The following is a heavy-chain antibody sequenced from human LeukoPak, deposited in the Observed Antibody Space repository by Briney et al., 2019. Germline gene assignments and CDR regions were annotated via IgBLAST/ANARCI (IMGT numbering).Heavy chain of an antibody. V-gene: IGHV3-30*18. CDR1: GFTFSNYG. Sequence: GRSLRLSCAASGFTFSNYGMQWVRQAPGKGPEWVAVAAHDGSVTFYADSVKGRFTISRDNSKNTVDLQMYSLRAEDTAVYYCAKEPNAYSSGWYFQDWGQGTLVTVSS. CDR2: AAHDGSVT. J-gene: IGHJ1*01. D-gene: IGHD6-25*01. CDR3: AKEPNAYSSGWYFQD.